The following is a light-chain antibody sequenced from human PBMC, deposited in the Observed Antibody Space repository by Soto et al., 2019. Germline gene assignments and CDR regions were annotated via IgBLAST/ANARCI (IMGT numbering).Light chain of an antibody. CDR3: QQYDNWPPWT. Sequence: DIVMTQSPATLSVSPGERATLSCRASQSVSSNLAWYQQKPGQAPRLLLYGASTRATGIPDRFSGSGSETEFPLTISSLQPEDFAVYYCQQYDNWPPWTFGQGTKVEIK. CDR1: QSVSSN. CDR2: GAS. J-gene: IGKJ1*01. V-gene: IGKV3-15*01.